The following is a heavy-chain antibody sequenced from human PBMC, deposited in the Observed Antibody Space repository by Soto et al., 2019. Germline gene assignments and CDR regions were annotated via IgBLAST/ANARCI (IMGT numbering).Heavy chain of an antibody. D-gene: IGHD7-27*01. CDR1: GDAISNLDYF. V-gene: IGHV4-30-4*01. CDR2: IYKSATT. CDR3: ARGRYCLTGRCFPNWFDS. Sequence: SETLSLTCSVSGDAISNLDYFWAWIRQPPGQALEYIGYIYKSATTYYNPSFESRVAISVDTSKSQFSLNVTSVTAADTAVYFCARGRYCLTGRCFPNWFDSWGQGALVTVSS. J-gene: IGHJ5*01.